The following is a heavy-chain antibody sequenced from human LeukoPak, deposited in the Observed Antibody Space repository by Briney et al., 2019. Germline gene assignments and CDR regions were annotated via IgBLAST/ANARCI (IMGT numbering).Heavy chain of an antibody. CDR2: ISSSSATI. J-gene: IGHJ4*02. V-gene: IGHV3-48*02. CDR1: GFTLSSYS. CDR3: ARDHCSSTSCFPRSPYYFDY. D-gene: IGHD2-2*01. Sequence: GGSLRLSCTASGFTLSSYSMNWVRQSPGTGLEWVSYISSSSATIYYADSVKGRFTISRDNAKNSLYLQMSSLRDEDTAVYYCARDHCSSTSCFPRSPYYFDYWGQGTLVTVSS.